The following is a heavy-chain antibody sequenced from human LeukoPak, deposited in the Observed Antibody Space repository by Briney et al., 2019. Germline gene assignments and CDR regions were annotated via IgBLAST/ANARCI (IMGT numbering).Heavy chain of an antibody. CDR2: ISSNGGTT. D-gene: IGHD3-22*01. CDR1: GFTFSTYA. V-gene: IGHV3-64*01. CDR3: ARNHYDSSGYYFGDY. J-gene: IGHJ4*02. Sequence: GGSLRLSCAASGFTFSTYAMHWVRQAPGKGLEYVSTISSNGGTTYYGNSVKGRFTISRDNSKNTLYLQMGSLRAEDLAVYYCARNHYDSSGYYFGDYWGQGPLVTVSS.